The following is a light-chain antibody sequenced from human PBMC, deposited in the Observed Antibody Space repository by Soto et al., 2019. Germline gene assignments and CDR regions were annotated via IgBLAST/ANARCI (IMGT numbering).Light chain of an antibody. CDR2: GAF. V-gene: IGKV3-15*01. Sequence: IVMTQSPVTLSVSPGERVTLSCRASQSVSSNLAWYQQKPGQAPSLLIYGAFTRATGIPARFSGTGSGTEFTLTISSLQPEDFATYYCLQHNSYPRTFGQGTKVDNK. CDR3: LQHNSYPRT. CDR1: QSVSSN. J-gene: IGKJ1*01.